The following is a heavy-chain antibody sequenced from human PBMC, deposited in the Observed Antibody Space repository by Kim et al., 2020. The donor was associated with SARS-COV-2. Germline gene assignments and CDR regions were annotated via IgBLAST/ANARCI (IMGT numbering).Heavy chain of an antibody. CDR1: GFTFSNYA. Sequence: GGSLRLSCAASGFTFSNYAMSWVRQAPGKGLEWVSTISGSGGSAYYADSVKGRFTISRDNSKNTLYLQMNSLRAEDTAVYYCAKDPYYDFWSGYYLDYWGQGTLVTVSS. CDR3: AKDPYYDFWSGYYLDY. D-gene: IGHD3-3*01. V-gene: IGHV3-23*01. CDR2: ISGSGGSA. J-gene: IGHJ4*02.